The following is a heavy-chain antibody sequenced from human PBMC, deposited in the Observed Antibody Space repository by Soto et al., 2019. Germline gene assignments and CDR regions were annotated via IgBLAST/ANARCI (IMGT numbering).Heavy chain of an antibody. J-gene: IGHJ4*02. CDR1: GFTFSSYV. Sequence: GGSLRLSCSASGFTFSSYVMHWFRQAPGKGLEYVSAISSNGGSTYYADSVKGRFTISRDNSKNTLYLQMNSLRAEDTAVYHCARVSKLGYWGQRTLVTRLL. CDR3: ARVSKLGY. CDR2: ISSNGGST. V-gene: IGHV3-64*04.